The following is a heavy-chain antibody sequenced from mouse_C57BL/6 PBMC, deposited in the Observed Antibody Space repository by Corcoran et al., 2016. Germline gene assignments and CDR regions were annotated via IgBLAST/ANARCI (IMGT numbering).Heavy chain of an antibody. CDR2: IYPGSGNT. J-gene: IGHJ3*01. D-gene: IGHD1-1*01. CDR3: ARGSSYDRAWFAY. V-gene: IGHV1-66*01. CDR1: GYSFTSYY. Sequence: QVQLQQSGPELVKPGASVKISCKASGYSFTSYYIHWVKQRPGQGLEWIGWIYPGSGNTKYNEKFKGKATLTADTSSSTAYMQLSSLTSEDSAVYYCARGSSYDRAWFAYWGQGTLVTVSA.